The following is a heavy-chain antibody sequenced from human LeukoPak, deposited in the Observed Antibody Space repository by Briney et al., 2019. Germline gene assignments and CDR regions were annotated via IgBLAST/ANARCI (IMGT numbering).Heavy chain of an antibody. J-gene: IGHJ4*02. Sequence: PGRSLRLSCSASGFTFSSYAMHWVRQAPGKGLEYVSAISSNGGSTYYADSVKGRFTISRDNSKNTLYLQMSSLRAEDTAVYYCASKVGATLDYWGQGTLVTVSS. CDR1: GFTFSSYA. V-gene: IGHV3-64D*09. D-gene: IGHD1-26*01. CDR2: ISSNGGST. CDR3: ASKVGATLDY.